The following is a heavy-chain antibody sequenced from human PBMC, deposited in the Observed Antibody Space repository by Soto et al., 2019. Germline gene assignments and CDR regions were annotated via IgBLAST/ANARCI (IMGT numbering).Heavy chain of an antibody. V-gene: IGHV4-59*01. J-gene: IGHJ3*02. CDR1: GGSITSDY. CDR3: ASGFYDISGYSEAFDI. Sequence: SETLSLTCTVSGGSITSDYWNWIRHPPGKRLEWIAYVSHSGITNSNPSLQSRVTISIDTSKNEFSLRLSSVTAADTAVYYWASGFYDISGYSEAFDIWGRGTLVTVSS. CDR2: VSHSGIT. D-gene: IGHD3-22*01.